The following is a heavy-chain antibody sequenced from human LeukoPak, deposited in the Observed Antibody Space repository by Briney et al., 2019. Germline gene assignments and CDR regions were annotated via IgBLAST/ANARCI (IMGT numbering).Heavy chain of an antibody. CDR1: AYSFSSYG. CDR3: ARDSSHNDYVLYYYGMDV. CDR2: ISAYNGNT. V-gene: IGHV1-18*04. D-gene: IGHD4-17*01. J-gene: IGHJ6*02. Sequence: ASVKVSCKASAYSFSSYGISWVRRAPGQGLEWMGRISAYNGNTNYAQRLQDRVTMTTDTSTSTAYMELRGLRPDDTAVYYCARDSSHNDYVLYYYGMDVWGQGTTVTVPS.